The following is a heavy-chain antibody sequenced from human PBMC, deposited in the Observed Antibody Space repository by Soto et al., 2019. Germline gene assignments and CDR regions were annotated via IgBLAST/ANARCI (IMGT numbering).Heavy chain of an antibody. D-gene: IGHD3-22*01. Sequence: QVQLVESGGGLVKSGGSLRLSCAASGFTFSDYYMSWIRQAPGKGLEWVSYVSSSGTVIYYADSVKGRFTISRDNAKSALYLQMNSLRAEDTAVYYCARDRDGSGSSGYFGYWGQGILVTVSS. CDR1: GFTFSDYY. CDR3: ARDRDGSGSSGYFGY. J-gene: IGHJ4*02. CDR2: VSSSGTVI. V-gene: IGHV3-11*01.